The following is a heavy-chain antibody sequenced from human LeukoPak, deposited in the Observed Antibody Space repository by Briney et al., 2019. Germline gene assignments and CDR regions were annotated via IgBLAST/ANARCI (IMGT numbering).Heavy chain of an antibody. CDR1: GYTFTGYY. J-gene: IGHJ4*02. Sequence: ASVKVSCKASGYTFTGYYFHWVRPATGQGLEWMGRINPISDGIDYAQRLQGRVTLTRDTSISTAYMDLSRLTSDDTAVYFCARVELTTGPRYFDSWGQGTLVTVSS. V-gene: IGHV1-2*06. CDR2: INPISDGI. CDR3: ARVELTTGPRYFDS. D-gene: IGHD3-22*01.